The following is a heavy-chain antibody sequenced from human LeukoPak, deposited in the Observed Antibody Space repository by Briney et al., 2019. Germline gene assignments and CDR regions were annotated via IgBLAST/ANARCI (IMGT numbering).Heavy chain of an antibody. CDR1: GFTFDYYT. CDR2: ISMDGVNT. J-gene: IGHJ4*02. Sequence: GGSLRLSCAASGFTFDYYTMYWVRQGPEKGLEWVSLISMDGVNTFYADSVKGRFTISRDNNKNSLYLQMNGLRTDDTGLYYCVKGRKRGYAYGTLESWGQGTLVTVSS. V-gene: IGHV3-43*01. D-gene: IGHD5-18*01. CDR3: VKGRKRGYAYGTLES.